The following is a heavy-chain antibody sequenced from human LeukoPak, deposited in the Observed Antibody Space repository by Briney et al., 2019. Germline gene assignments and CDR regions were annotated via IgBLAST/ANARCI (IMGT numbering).Heavy chain of an antibody. D-gene: IGHD6-13*01. V-gene: IGHV3-9*01. CDR2: ISWNSGSI. Sequence: GGSLRLSCAASGFTFSDYGMHWVRQAPGKGLEWVSGISWNSGSIGYADSVKGRFTISRDNAKTSLYLQMNSLRAEDTALYYCAKDISYSTWGEFDYWGQGTLVTVSS. CDR3: AKDISYSTWGEFDY. J-gene: IGHJ4*02. CDR1: GFTFSDYG.